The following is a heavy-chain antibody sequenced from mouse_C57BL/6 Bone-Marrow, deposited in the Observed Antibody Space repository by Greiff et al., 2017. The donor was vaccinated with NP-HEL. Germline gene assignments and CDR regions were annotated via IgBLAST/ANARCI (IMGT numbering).Heavy chain of an antibody. CDR1: GYTFTDHT. CDR3: ARKTYYSNYSYYFDY. V-gene: IGHV1-78*01. D-gene: IGHD2-5*01. CDR2: IYPRDGST. Sequence: VKLMESDAELVKPGASVKISCKVSGYTFTDHTIHWMKQRPEQGLEWIGYIYPRDGSTKYNEKFKGKATLTADKSSSTAYMQLNSLTSEDSAVYFCARKTYYSNYSYYFDYWGQGTTLTVSS. J-gene: IGHJ2*01.